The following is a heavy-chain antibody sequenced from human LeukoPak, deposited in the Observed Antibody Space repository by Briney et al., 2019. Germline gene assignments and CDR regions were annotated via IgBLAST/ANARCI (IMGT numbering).Heavy chain of an antibody. Sequence: GGSLRLSCAASGFTFNRYSMNWVRQAPGKGLEWISYISCSGTTIYYADSVQGRFIISRDNARNSLYLQMNSLRAEDTAVYYCARVGYSDFWSGYYWDYWGQGTLVTVSS. V-gene: IGHV3-48*01. CDR1: GFTFNRYS. CDR3: ARVGYSDFWSGYYWDY. CDR2: ISCSGTTI. J-gene: IGHJ4*02. D-gene: IGHD3-3*01.